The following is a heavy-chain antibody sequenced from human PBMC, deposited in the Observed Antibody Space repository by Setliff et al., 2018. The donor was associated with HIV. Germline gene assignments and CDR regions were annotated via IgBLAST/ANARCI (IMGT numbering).Heavy chain of an antibody. D-gene: IGHD3-10*01. CDR1: GGSTTGYH. V-gene: IGHV4-4*07. J-gene: IGHJ3*01. CDR3: ARSSYGSGSYYSPLDL. Sequence: PSETLSLTCSVSGGSTTGYHWNWIRQAAGKGLELIGRMYYVGDINYNPSLKSRVIMSIDTSKNQFSLKLNSVTAADTAVYYCARSSYGSGSYYSPLDLWGQGTMVTVSS. CDR2: MYYVGDI.